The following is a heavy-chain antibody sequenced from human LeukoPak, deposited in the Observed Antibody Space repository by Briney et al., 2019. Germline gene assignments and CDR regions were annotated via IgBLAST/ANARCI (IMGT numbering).Heavy chain of an antibody. J-gene: IGHJ4*02. CDR3: AKSDYSGSFPFDY. Sequence: GGSLRLSCAASGFTFSSYAMHWVRQAPGKGLEWVAVISYDGSNKYYADSVKGRFTISRDNSKNTLYLQMNSLRAEDTAVYYCAKSDYSGSFPFDYWGQGTLVTVSS. CDR2: ISYDGSNK. CDR1: GFTFSSYA. D-gene: IGHD1-26*01. V-gene: IGHV3-30*04.